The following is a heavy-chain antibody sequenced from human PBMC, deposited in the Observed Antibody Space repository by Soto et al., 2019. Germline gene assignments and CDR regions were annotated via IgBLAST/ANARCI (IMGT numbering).Heavy chain of an antibody. CDR3: ARGAAYYDILTGYWNGMDV. J-gene: IGHJ6*02. Sequence: ASVKVSCKASGGTFSSYAISWVRQAPGQGLEWIGGIIPIFGTANYAQKFQGRVTITADKSTSTAYMELSSLRSEDTAVYYCARGAAYYDILTGYWNGMDVWGQGTTVTVSS. V-gene: IGHV1-69*06. CDR2: IIPIFGTA. D-gene: IGHD3-9*01. CDR1: GGTFSSYA.